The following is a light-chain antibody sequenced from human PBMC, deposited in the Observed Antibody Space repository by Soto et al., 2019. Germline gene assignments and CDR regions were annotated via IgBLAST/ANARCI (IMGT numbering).Light chain of an antibody. CDR3: QTWDSSTGV. CDR1: QLGEKY. CDR2: QDS. V-gene: IGLV3-1*01. Sequence: SYELTQPPSVSVSPGQTASITCSGVQLGEKYACWYQLKPGQSPVLVIYQDSKRPSGIPERFSGSNSGNTATLTISGTQAMDEADYYCQTWDSSTGVFGTGTKLTVL. J-gene: IGLJ1*01.